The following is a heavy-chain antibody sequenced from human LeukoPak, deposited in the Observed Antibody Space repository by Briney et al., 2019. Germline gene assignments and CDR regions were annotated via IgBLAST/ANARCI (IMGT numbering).Heavy chain of an antibody. CDR3: ARDRNPPYYDTSGHYPHYFDY. CDR2: ISAQNGNT. V-gene: IGHV1-18*01. D-gene: IGHD3-22*01. Sequence: ASVKVSCKASGYTFTSYDINWVRQATGQGLEWMGWISAQNGNTKYADKFQDRVAMTTDTSTNTAYMELRSLRSDDTAVYYCARDRNPPYYDTSGHYPHYFDYWGQGTLVTVSS. CDR1: GYTFTSYD. J-gene: IGHJ4*02.